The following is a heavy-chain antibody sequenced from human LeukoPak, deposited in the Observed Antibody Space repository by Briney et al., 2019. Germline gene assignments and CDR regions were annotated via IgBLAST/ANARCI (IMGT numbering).Heavy chain of an antibody. D-gene: IGHD5-24*01. CDR1: GYMFTSHG. CDR3: ARGRWPRSVVDY. Sequence: ASVKVSCKSSGYMFTSHGIHWLRQAPGQGLEWMGWISAQNGDTNYVQQFLGRVTKTRDTSASTAYMELRSLRSDDTAVYYCARGRWPRSVVDYWGQGTLVTVSS. J-gene: IGHJ4*02. CDR2: ISAQNGDT. V-gene: IGHV1-18*01.